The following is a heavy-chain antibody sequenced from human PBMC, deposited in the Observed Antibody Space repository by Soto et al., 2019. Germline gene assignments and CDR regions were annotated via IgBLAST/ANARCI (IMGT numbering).Heavy chain of an antibody. D-gene: IGHD3-22*01. J-gene: IGHJ4*02. V-gene: IGHV1-18*01. Sequence: ASVKVACKASGYSFRRYGMNWVRQAPGQGLEWMGWINPNNGNRNYAQKFEDRVTMTTATSTNTVFLELRSLKSDDTAIYYCARDRLRGYDSSGFYSWGQGTLVTVSS. CDR3: ARDRLRGYDSSGFYS. CDR2: INPNNGNR. CDR1: GYSFRRYG.